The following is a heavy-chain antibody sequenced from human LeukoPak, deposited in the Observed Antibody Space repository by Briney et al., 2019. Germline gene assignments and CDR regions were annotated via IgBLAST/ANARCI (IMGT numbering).Heavy chain of an antibody. D-gene: IGHD3-9*01. CDR2: INPNSGGT. CDR3: ARGNDILTSYYGLDY. V-gene: IGHV1-2*02. Sequence: ASVKVSCKASGYTFTGYYMHWVRHVPEQGLEWMGWINPNSGGTNFAQKFEGRVTMTRDTSISTGYMELSGLRSDDTAVYYCARGNDILTSYYGLDYWGQGTLVTVSS. J-gene: IGHJ4*02. CDR1: GYTFTGYY.